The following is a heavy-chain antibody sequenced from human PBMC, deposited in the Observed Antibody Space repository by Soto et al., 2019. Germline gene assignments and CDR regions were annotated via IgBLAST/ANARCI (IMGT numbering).Heavy chain of an antibody. Sequence: PGGALRLSCAVSGFAVSYNYMTWVRQAPGKGLEGVSVIYRGGDTVYADSVKGRFTISRDNSKNTLYLQMNSLRAEDTAVYYCERGMYGSGSYYIGDAFDMWGQGTMVTVSS. CDR2: IYRGGDT. CDR1: GFAVSYNY. V-gene: IGHV3-53*01. CDR3: ERGMYGSGSYYIGDAFDM. J-gene: IGHJ3*02. D-gene: IGHD3-10*01.